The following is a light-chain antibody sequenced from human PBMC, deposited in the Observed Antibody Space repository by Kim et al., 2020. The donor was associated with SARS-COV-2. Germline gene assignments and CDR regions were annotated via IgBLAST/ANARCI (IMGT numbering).Light chain of an antibody. J-gene: IGKJ4*01. CDR1: QDINNY. V-gene: IGKV1-33*01. Sequence: DIQLTQSPSSLSASVGDRVTITCQASQDINNYLNWYQQKAGEAPKLLIYDASRLQTGVPSRFSGSELGTHFTFTISSLQPEDFATYYCQQYEKFPLTFGEGTKVDIK. CDR2: DAS. CDR3: QQYEKFPLT.